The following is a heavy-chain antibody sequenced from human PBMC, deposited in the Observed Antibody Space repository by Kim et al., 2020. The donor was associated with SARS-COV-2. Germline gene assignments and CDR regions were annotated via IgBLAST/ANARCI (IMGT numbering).Heavy chain of an antibody. D-gene: IGHD3-10*01. V-gene: IGHV1-18*01. CDR3: AREGTITHYGMDV. J-gene: IGHJ6*02. Sequence: APKRQGQATLTTDTSTRTAYMELRSLRSDDTAVYYCAREGTITHYGMDVWGQGTTVTVSS.